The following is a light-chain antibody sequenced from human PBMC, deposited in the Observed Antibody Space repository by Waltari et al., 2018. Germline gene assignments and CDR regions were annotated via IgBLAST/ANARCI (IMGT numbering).Light chain of an antibody. CDR2: GAS. J-gene: IGKJ1*01. CDR1: QSVSRY. V-gene: IGKV3-20*01. Sequence: EIVLTQSPGTLSFSPGERATPSYRASQSVSRYLAWYQQKPGQAPRLLIYGASSRATGIPDRFSGSGSGTDFSLTISRLEPEDFAVYYCQNHERLPAMFGQGTKVEIK. CDR3: QNHERLPAM.